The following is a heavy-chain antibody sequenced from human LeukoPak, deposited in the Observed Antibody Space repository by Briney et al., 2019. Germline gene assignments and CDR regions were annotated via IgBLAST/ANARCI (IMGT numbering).Heavy chain of an antibody. CDR1: GYTFTGYY. Sequence: ASVKVSCKASGYTFTGYYMHWVRQAPGQGLEWMGIINPSGGGTSYAQKFQGRVTMTRDMSTSTVYMELSSLRSEDTAVYYCARDSGGTGTNNWFDPWGQGTLVTVSS. V-gene: IGHV1-46*01. CDR2: INPSGGGT. D-gene: IGHD1-1*01. CDR3: ARDSGGTGTNNWFDP. J-gene: IGHJ5*02.